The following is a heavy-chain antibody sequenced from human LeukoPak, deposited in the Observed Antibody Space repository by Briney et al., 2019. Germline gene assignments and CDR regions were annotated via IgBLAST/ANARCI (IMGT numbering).Heavy chain of an antibody. V-gene: IGHV3-9*03. D-gene: IGHD3-22*01. CDR1: GFIFDDYA. CDR2: IDWNSGSI. J-gene: IGHJ4*02. CDR3: ANGRRPYYYDSSGYLDYFDY. Sequence: GGSLRLSCAASGFIFDDYAMHWVRQAPGKGLEWVSGIDWNSGSIGYADSVKGRFTISRDNAKNSLYLQMNSLRAEDMALYYCANGRRPYYYDSSGYLDYFDYWGQGTLVTVSS.